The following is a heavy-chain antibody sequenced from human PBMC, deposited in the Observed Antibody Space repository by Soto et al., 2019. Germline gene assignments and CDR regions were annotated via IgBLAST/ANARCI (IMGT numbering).Heavy chain of an antibody. Sequence: PGGSVIRSYAASGFSSRTAWLNWVRQAPGKGPEWVGLLKSKTNGETTDYTAPVKGRFTISRDDSKDTLYLQMNSLKVEDKALYYCVSEVSGDFHIWGQGTMVPVSS. V-gene: IGHV3-15*01. D-gene: IGHD4-17*01. J-gene: IGHJ3*02. CDR1: GFSSRTAW. CDR2: LKSKTNGETT. CDR3: VSEVSGDFHI.